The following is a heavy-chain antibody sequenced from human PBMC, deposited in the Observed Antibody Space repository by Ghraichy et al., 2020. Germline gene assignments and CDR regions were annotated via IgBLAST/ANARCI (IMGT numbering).Heavy chain of an antibody. V-gene: IGHV4-39*01. D-gene: IGHD2-15*01. CDR3: ARQPAATMREFAFDY. CDR1: GDSISSSSFF. Sequence: SETLSLTCTVSGDSISSSSFFWGWIRQPPGKGLDWIGSIYYSGSTYYNPSLKSRVTISVDTSKNHFSLKLSSVTAADTAVYWCARQPAATMREFAFDYWGQGTLVTLSS. J-gene: IGHJ4*02. CDR2: IYYSGST.